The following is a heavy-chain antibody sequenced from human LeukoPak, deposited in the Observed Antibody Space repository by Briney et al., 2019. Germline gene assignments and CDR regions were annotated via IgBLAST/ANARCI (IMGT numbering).Heavy chain of an antibody. Sequence: SGPTLVNPTQTLTLACTFSGFSLSTSGVGVGWIRQPPGKALEWLALIYWNDDKRYSPSLKSRLTITNDTSKNQVVLTMTNMDPVDTATYYCAHSLGGYDYVWGSYRYPTYFDYWGQGTLVTVSS. J-gene: IGHJ4*02. V-gene: IGHV2-5*01. CDR1: GFSLSTSGVG. D-gene: IGHD3-16*02. CDR2: IYWNDDK. CDR3: AHSLGGYDYVWGSYRYPTYFDY.